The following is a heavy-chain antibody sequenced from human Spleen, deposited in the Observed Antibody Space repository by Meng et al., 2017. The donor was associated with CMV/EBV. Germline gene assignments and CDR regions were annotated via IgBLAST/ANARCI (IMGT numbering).Heavy chain of an antibody. CDR2: GSGSGGDT. D-gene: IGHD2-15*01. V-gene: IGHV3-23*01. Sequence: FAFGSFAMSLIGQDTGWGREGVGVGSGSGGDTFYRDSVEGRLTISRGKSRNTMYMHMNGLRGENTAIYDGAKSGVPRRIVGYHLEYWGRGTLVTVSS. CDR3: AKSGVPRRIVGYHLEY. CDR1: FAFGSFA. J-gene: IGHJ4*02.